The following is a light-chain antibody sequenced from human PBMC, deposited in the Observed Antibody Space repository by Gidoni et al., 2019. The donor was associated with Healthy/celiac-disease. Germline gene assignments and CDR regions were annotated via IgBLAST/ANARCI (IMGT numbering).Light chain of an antibody. J-gene: IGKJ2*01. Sequence: PSSLSASVGDRVTITCRASQSISSYLNWYQQKPGKAPKLLIYAASSLQSGVPSRFSGSGSGTDFTLTISSLQPEDFATYYCQQSYSTPYTFGQGTKLEIK. CDR3: QQSYSTPYT. CDR2: AAS. CDR1: QSISSY. V-gene: IGKV1-39*01.